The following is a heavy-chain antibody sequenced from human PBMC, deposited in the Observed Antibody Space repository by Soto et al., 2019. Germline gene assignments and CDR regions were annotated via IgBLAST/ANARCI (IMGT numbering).Heavy chain of an antibody. CDR2: INSDGSST. Sequence: VGSLRLSCAASGFTFSSYWMHWVRQAPGKGLVWVSRINSDGSSTSYADSVKGRFTISRDNSKNTLYLQMNSLRAEDTAVYYCAKRSSTSSFDYWGQGTLVTVSS. J-gene: IGHJ4*02. D-gene: IGHD6-6*01. V-gene: IGHV3-74*01. CDR1: GFTFSSYW. CDR3: AKRSSTSSFDY.